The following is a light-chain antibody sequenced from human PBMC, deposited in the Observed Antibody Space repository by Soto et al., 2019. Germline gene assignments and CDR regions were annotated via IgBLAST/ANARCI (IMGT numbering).Light chain of an antibody. CDR3: QHCQPYGDSPPLT. Sequence: EVGLTQSPATLSVSPGEGVTLSFRASQVIGDTLAWYQHKPGQTPRLLIYDTSARATGVPARFSGSRSGTDFTLTISRLESEDFAVYYCQHCQPYGDSPPLTFGGGTKVDIK. CDR1: QVIGDT. J-gene: IGKJ4*01. CDR2: DTS. V-gene: IGKV3-15*01.